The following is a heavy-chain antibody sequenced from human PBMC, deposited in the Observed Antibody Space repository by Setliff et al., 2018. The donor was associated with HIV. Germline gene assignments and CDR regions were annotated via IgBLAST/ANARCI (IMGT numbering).Heavy chain of an antibody. D-gene: IGHD2-15*01. V-gene: IGHV3-30*04. Sequence: GGSLRLSCVASGFTFSSYSMQWVRQAPGKGLEWVAVTSYDGGNKYYADSVRGRFTISRDNSKNTLYLQMNSLRAEDTAVYYCARDGGGCSGGTCNMVQYWGQGTLVTVS. CDR1: GFTFSSYS. J-gene: IGHJ1*01. CDR2: TSYDGGNK. CDR3: ARDGGGCSGGTCNMVQY.